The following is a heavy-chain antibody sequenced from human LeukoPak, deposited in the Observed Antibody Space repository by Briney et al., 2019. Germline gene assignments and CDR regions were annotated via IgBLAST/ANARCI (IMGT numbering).Heavy chain of an antibody. D-gene: IGHD3-10*01. CDR1: GYSFTSYW. CDR3: ARLGPVLLWFGESTGSGGWFDP. Sequence: GESLKISCKGSGYSFTSYWIGWVRQMPGKGLEWMGIIYPDDSDTKYSPSFQGQVTISADKSISTAYLQWSSLKASDTAMYYCARLGPVLLWFGESTGSGGWFDPWGQGTLVTVSS. J-gene: IGHJ5*02. CDR2: IYPDDSDT. V-gene: IGHV5-51*01.